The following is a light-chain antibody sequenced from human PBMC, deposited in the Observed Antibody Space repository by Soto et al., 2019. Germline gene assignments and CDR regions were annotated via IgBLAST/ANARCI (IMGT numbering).Light chain of an antibody. V-gene: IGKV1-39*01. Sequence: DIQMTQSPSSLSASVGDRVTITCRASQSISSYLNWYQQKPGKAPKLLIYAASSLQSGVPSRFSGSGSGTDFTLTISSLQPEDFATYYCQQSYSTWWTFGQGTKVDIK. CDR3: QQSYSTWWT. CDR2: AAS. J-gene: IGKJ1*01. CDR1: QSISSY.